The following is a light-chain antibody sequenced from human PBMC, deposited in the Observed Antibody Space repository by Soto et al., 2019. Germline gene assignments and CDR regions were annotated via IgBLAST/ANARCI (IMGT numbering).Light chain of an antibody. V-gene: IGKV1-5*01. CDR2: DAS. Sequence: DIQMTQSPSTLSASVGDRVTITCRASQSISSWLAWYQQKPGKAPKLLIYDASSLESGVPSRFSGSGSGTEFTLTISSLQSDDVGVYYCQQYNERPPWTFGQGTKVDIK. CDR1: QSISSW. CDR3: QQYNERPPWT. J-gene: IGKJ1*01.